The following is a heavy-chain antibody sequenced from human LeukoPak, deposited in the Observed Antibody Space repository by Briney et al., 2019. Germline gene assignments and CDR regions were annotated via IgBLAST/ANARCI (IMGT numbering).Heavy chain of an antibody. D-gene: IGHD3-22*01. CDR1: GYTFTGYY. J-gene: IGHJ3*02. V-gene: IGHV1-2*02. CDR2: INPNSGGT. Sequence: ASVKVSCKASGYTFTGYYMHWVQQAPGQGLEWMGWINPNSGGTNYAQKFQGRVTMTRDTSISTAYMELSSLRSEDTAVYYCATGCLGCYYDSSGHPFDIWGQGTMVTVSS. CDR3: ATGCLGCYYDSSGHPFDI.